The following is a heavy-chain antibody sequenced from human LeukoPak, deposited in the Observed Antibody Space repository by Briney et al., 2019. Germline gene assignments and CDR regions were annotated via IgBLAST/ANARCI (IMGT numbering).Heavy chain of an antibody. CDR3: ARGQRYYYDSSGYSNPDY. J-gene: IGHJ4*02. CDR1: GYTLTELS. CDR2: FDPEDGET. V-gene: IGHV1-24*01. D-gene: IGHD3-22*01. Sequence: GASVKVSCKVSGYTLTELSMHWVRQAPGKGLEWMGGFDPEDGETIYAQKFQGRVTMTEDTSTDTAYMELSSLRSGDTAVYYCARGQRYYYDSSGYSNPDYWGQGTLVTVSS.